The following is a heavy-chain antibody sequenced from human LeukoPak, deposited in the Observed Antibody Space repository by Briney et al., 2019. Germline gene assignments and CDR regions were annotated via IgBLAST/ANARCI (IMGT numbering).Heavy chain of an antibody. CDR1: GFTFSNYW. J-gene: IGHJ5*02. V-gene: IGHV3-7*05. Sequence: PGGSLRLSCAASGFTFSNYWMSWVRQAPGKGLEWVANIKQEGSEKYYVDSVKGRFTISRDNAKNLLYLQMNSLRAEDTAVYYCAREGSYRNWFDPWGQGTLVTASS. D-gene: IGHD1-26*01. CDR3: AREGSYRNWFDP. CDR2: IKQEGSEK.